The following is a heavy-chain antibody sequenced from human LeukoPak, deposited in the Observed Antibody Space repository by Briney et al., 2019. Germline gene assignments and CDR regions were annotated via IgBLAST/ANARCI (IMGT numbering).Heavy chain of an antibody. Sequence: GGSLRLSCATSGFTFSSYSMTWVRQAPGKGLDWVSSINSYSSDIYYADSVKGRSTISRDNAKNSLYLQMNSLRAEDTALYYCARGGGYSGYDFSYFDYWGQGTLVTVSS. J-gene: IGHJ4*02. CDR2: INSYSSDI. CDR1: GFTFSSYS. D-gene: IGHD5-12*01. CDR3: ARGGGYSGYDFSYFDY. V-gene: IGHV3-21*04.